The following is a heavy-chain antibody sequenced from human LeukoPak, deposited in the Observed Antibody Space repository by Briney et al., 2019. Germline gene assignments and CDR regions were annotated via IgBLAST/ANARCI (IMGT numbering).Heavy chain of an antibody. Sequence: SETLSLTCTVSGGSISSYYWGWIRQPPGKGLEWIASIYYSGSSYYSPSLKSRVIISIDTSKNQFSLKLTSVTAADTAVYYCARSGGSGYYYVAFGSWFDPWGQGTLVTVSS. V-gene: IGHV4-39*07. CDR3: ARSGGSGYYYVAFGSWFDP. CDR1: GGSISSYY. J-gene: IGHJ5*02. CDR2: IYYSGSS. D-gene: IGHD3-22*01.